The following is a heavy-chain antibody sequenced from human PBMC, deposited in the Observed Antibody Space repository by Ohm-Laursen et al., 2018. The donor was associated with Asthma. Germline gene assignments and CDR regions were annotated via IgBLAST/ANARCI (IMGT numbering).Heavy chain of an antibody. CDR3: ARDSGTRYFDWSDTYEYAFDI. V-gene: IGHV3-30-3*01. D-gene: IGHD3-9*01. CDR1: GFTFSNFA. CDR2: ISYDGSNK. Sequence: SLRLSCTASGFTFSNFAMHWVRQAPGKGLEWVAVISYDGSNKYYADSVKGRFTISRDNSKNTLYLQMNSLRAEDTAVYYCARDSGTRYFDWSDTYEYAFDIWGQGTMVTVSS. J-gene: IGHJ3*02.